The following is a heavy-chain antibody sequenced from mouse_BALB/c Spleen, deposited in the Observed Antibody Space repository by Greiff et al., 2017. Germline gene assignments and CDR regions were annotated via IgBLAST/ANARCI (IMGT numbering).Heavy chain of an antibody. CDR1: GYTFTDYN. D-gene: IGHD2-4*01. CDR2: INPNNGGT. CDR3: ARYDYDGNYYAMDY. Sequence: EVKLVESGPELVKPGASVKIPCKASGYTFTDYNMDWVKQSHGKSLEWIGDINPNNGGTIYNQKFKGKATLTVDKSSSTAYMELRSLTSEDTAVYYCARYDYDGNYYAMDYWGQGTSVTVSS. J-gene: IGHJ4*01. V-gene: IGHV1-18*01.